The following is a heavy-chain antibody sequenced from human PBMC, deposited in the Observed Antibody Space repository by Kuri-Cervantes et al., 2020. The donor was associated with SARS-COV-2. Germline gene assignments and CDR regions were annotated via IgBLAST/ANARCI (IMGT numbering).Heavy chain of an antibody. D-gene: IGHD2-8*02. CDR2: IIPTFDTA. V-gene: IGHV1-69*13. Sequence: SVKVSCKASGGTFSSYSVNWVRQAPGQGLEWMGRIIPTFDTATYAQKFQGRVTFTADESSSTAYMEVNSLTSEDTDVYFCARSQGYCTANSCSWNWFDPWGQGTQVTVSS. J-gene: IGHJ5*02. CDR3: ARSQGYCTANSCSWNWFDP. CDR1: GGTFSSYS.